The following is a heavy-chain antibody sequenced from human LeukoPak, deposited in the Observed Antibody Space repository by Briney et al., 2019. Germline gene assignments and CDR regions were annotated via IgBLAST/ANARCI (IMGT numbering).Heavy chain of an antibody. CDR1: GYTFSIYS. J-gene: IGHJ4*02. Sequence: GASVKVSCKASGYTFSIYSISWVRQAPGQGLEWMGWISVHNGNTNYAQKFQGRVTMTTDTSTSTAHMELRSLRSDDTAVYYCARQGYSGHSQGAADYWGQGTLVTVSS. V-gene: IGHV1-18*01. CDR2: ISVHNGNT. CDR3: ARQGYSGHSQGAADY. D-gene: IGHD4-23*01.